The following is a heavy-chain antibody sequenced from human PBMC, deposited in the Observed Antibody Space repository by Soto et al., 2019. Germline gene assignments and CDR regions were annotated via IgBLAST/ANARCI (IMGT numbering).Heavy chain of an antibody. CDR3: ARDKTRGPYYDFWSGQNWFDP. D-gene: IGHD3-3*01. V-gene: IGHV3-7*03. CDR2: IKQDGSEK. Sequence: EVQLVESGGGLVQPGGSLRLSCAASGFTFSSYWMSWVRQAPGKGLEWVANIKQDGSEKYYVDSVKGRFTISRDNAKNSLYLQMNSLRAEDTAVYYCARDKTRGPYYDFWSGQNWFDPWGQGTLVTVSS. J-gene: IGHJ5*02. CDR1: GFTFSSYW.